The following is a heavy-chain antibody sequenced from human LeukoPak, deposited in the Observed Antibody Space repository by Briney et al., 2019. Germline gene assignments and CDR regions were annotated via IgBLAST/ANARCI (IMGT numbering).Heavy chain of an antibody. D-gene: IGHD5-12*01. Sequence: SVKVSCKAAGGTFSSYAISGVRQAPGQRREWLGGIIPIFGTANYAQKFQGRVTITADESTSTAYMELSSLRSEDTAVYYCASVGYSGYDFERGDDYWGQGTLVTVSS. CDR1: GGTFSSYA. J-gene: IGHJ4*02. CDR3: ASVGYSGYDFERGDDY. CDR2: IIPIFGTA. V-gene: IGHV1-69*01.